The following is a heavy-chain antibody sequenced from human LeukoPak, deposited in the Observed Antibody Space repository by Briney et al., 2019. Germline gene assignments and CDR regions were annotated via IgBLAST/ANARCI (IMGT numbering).Heavy chain of an antibody. CDR3: ATDSLSYSQNYYDSSGYYTFDY. CDR2: SYYSGST. V-gene: IGHV4-39*07. D-gene: IGHD3-22*01. CDR1: GGSISSSSYY. Sequence: SETLSLTCTVSGGSISSSSYYWGWIRQPPGKGLEWIGSSYYSGSTYYNPSLKSRVTISVDTSKNQFSLKLSSVTAADTAVYYCATDSLSYSQNYYDSSGYYTFDYWGQGTLVTVSS. J-gene: IGHJ4*02.